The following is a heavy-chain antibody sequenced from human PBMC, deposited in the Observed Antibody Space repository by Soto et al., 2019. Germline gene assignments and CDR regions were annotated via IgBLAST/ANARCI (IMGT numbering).Heavy chain of an antibody. V-gene: IGHV1-69*13. J-gene: IGHJ6*02. Sequence: SVKVSCKASGYTFTRYGIGWARQAPGQGLEWMGGIIPIFGTANYAQKFQGRVTITADESTSTAYMELSSLRSEDTAVYYCAIGFLEWLLSNYNYGMDVWGQGTTVTVSS. CDR2: IIPIFGTA. D-gene: IGHD3-3*01. CDR3: AIGFLEWLLSNYNYGMDV. CDR1: GYTFTRYG.